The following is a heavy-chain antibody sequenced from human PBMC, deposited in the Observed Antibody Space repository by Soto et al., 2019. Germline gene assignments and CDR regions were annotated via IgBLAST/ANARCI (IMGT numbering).Heavy chain of an antibody. J-gene: IGHJ4*02. CDR3: ARDPYFGAIDY. CDR1: GFTFSSYA. Sequence: GGSLRLSCAASGFTFSSYAMSWVRQAPGKGLEWVSAISGSGGSTYYADSVKGRFTISRDNAKNSVYLQMNSLRVEDTAIYYCARDPYFGAIDYWGRGTLVTVSS. V-gene: IGHV3-23*01. D-gene: IGHD3-16*01. CDR2: ISGSGGST.